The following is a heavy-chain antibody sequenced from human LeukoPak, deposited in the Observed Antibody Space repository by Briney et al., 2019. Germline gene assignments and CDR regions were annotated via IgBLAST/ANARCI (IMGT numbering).Heavy chain of an antibody. V-gene: IGHV4-34*01. Sequence: SETLSLTCAVYGGSFSGYYWSWIRQPPGKGLEWIGEINHSGSTNYNPSLKSRVTISVDTSKNQSSLKLSSVTAADTAVYYCARAEAYYYGSGSYYPPYYFDYWGQGTLVTVSS. CDR3: ARAEAYYYGSGSYYPPYYFDY. CDR1: GGSFSGYY. D-gene: IGHD3-10*01. CDR2: INHSGST. J-gene: IGHJ4*02.